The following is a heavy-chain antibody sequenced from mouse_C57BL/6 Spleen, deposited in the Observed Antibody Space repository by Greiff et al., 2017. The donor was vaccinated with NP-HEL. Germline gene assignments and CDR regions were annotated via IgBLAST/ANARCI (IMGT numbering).Heavy chain of an antibody. J-gene: IGHJ4*01. Sequence: EVQLQQSGPELVKPGASVKISCKASGYSFTGYYMNWVKQSPEKSLEWIGEINPSTGGTTYNQKFKAKATLTVDKSSSTAYMQLKSLTSEDSAVYYCARGAFFTPGAMDYWGQGTSVTVSS. CDR2: INPSTGGT. V-gene: IGHV1-42*01. CDR3: ARGAFFTPGAMDY. CDR1: GYSFTGYY.